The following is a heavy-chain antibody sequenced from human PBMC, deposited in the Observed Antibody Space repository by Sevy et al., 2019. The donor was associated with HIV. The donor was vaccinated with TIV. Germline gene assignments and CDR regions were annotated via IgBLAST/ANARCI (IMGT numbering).Heavy chain of an antibody. CDR3: ATGREYYEGNSGYFDY. J-gene: IGHJ4*02. CDR2: FDPEHGET. CDR1: GYTLTQLS. Sequence: ASVKVSCKLSGYTLTQLSMHWVRQAPGKGLEWLGSFDPEHGETIYAQKFQGRFTMTEETSTDTAYMELSSLRSEDTAVYYCATGREYYEGNSGYFDYWGQGTLVTVSS. V-gene: IGHV1-24*01. D-gene: IGHD3-3*01.